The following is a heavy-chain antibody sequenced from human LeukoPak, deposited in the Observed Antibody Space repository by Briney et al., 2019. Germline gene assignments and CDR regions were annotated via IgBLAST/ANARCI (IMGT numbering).Heavy chain of an antibody. CDR1: GYTFTSYY. J-gene: IGHJ4*02. D-gene: IGHD3-10*01. V-gene: IGHV1-46*01. CDR3: ARDLKPTLITMVRGVIGY. Sequence: GASVKVSCKASGYTFTSYYMHWVRQAPGQGLEWTGIINPSGGSTSYAQKFQGRVTMTRDTSTSTVYMELSSLRSEDTAVYYCARDLKPTLITMVRGVIGYWGQGTLVTVSS. CDR2: INPSGGST.